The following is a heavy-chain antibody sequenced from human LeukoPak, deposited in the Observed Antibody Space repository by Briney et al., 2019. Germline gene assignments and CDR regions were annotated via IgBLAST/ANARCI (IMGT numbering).Heavy chain of an antibody. Sequence: SETLSLTCAVYGGSFSGYYWSWIRQPPGKGLEWIGEINHSGSTNYNPSLKSRVPISVDTSKNQFSLKLSSVTAADTAVYYCASRYSSGWYWGYWGQGTLVTVSS. CDR3: ASRYSSGWYWGY. CDR2: INHSGST. CDR1: GGSFSGYY. V-gene: IGHV4-34*01. J-gene: IGHJ4*02. D-gene: IGHD6-19*01.